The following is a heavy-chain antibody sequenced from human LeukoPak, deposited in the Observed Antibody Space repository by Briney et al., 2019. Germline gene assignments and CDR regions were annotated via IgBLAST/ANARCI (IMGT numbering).Heavy chain of an antibody. V-gene: IGHV3-48*01. CDR2: ISSSSSTI. J-gene: IGHJ4*02. D-gene: IGHD4-17*01. CDR3: ARDPDSGYDSMTTVTTLFDY. CDR1: GFTFSSYS. Sequence: GGSLRLSCAASGFTFSSYSMNWVRQAPGKGLEWVSYISSSSSTIYYADSVKGRFTISRDNAKNSLYLQMNSLRAEDTAVYYCARDPDSGYDSMTTVTTLFDYWGQGTLVTVSS.